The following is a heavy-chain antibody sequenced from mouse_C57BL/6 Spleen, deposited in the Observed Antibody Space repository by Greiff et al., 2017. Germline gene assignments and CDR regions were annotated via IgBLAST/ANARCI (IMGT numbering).Heavy chain of an antibody. CDR2: IYPGSGST. Sequence: VQLKQPGAELVKPGASVKMSCKASGYTFTSYWITWVKQRPGQGLEWLGDIYPGSGSTNYNEKFKSKATLTVDTSSSTAYMQLSSLTSEDSAVYYCARRMNGYYGSSPSFAYWGQGTLVTVSA. J-gene: IGHJ3*01. D-gene: IGHD1-1*01. V-gene: IGHV1-55*01. CDR1: GYTFTSYW. CDR3: ARRMNGYYGSSPSFAY.